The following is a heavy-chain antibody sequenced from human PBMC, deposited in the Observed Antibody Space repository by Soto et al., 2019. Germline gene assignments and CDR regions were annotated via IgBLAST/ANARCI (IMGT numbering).Heavy chain of an antibody. Sequence: LRLSCAASGFTFSSYAMSWVRQAPGKGLEWVSAISGSGGSTYYADSVKGRFTISRDNSKNTLYLQMNSLRAEDTAVYYCAKELTGTTGYGMDVWGQGATVTVSS. D-gene: IGHD1-7*01. J-gene: IGHJ6*02. CDR2: ISGSGGST. CDR3: AKELTGTTGYGMDV. V-gene: IGHV3-23*01. CDR1: GFTFSSYA.